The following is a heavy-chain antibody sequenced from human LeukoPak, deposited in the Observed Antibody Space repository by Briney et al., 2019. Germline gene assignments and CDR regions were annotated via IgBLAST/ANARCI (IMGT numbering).Heavy chain of an antibody. V-gene: IGHV3-48*03. J-gene: IGHJ6*02. CDR3: ASNTVVRGVIRETGYGMDV. D-gene: IGHD3-10*01. CDR1: GFTFSSYE. Sequence: PGGSLRLSCAASGFTFSSYEMNWVRQAPGKGLEWVSYISSSGSIIYYADSVKGRFTISRDNAKNSLYLQMNSLRADDTAVYYCASNTVVRGVIRETGYGMDVWGQWTTVTVSS. CDR2: ISSSGSII.